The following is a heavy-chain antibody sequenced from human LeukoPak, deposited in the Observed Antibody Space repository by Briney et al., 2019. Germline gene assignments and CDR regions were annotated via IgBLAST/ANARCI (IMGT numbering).Heavy chain of an antibody. V-gene: IGHV3-30*18. D-gene: IGHD3-22*01. CDR1: GFTFSSYG. Sequence: PGRSLRLSCAASGFTFSSYGMHWVRQAPGKGLEWVAVISYDGSNKYYADSVKGRFTISRDNSKNTLYLQMNSLRAEDTAVYYCAKDRDSSGYLSYWGQGTLVTVSS. CDR2: ISYDGSNK. J-gene: IGHJ4*02. CDR3: AKDRDSSGYLSY.